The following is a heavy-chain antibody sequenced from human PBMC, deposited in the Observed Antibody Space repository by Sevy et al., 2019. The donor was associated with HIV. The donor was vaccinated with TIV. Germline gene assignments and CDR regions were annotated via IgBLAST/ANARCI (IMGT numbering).Heavy chain of an antibody. V-gene: IGHV3-53*01. J-gene: IGHJ6*02. CDR1: VFNVSSNY. D-gene: IGHD3-22*01. CDR3: ARDTITYYYDSSGYYTSGYGMDV. CDR2: IYSGANT. Sequence: GGSLRLSCAASVFNVSSNYMNWVRQAPGKGLEWVSVIYSGANTDYADSVKGRFTISRDTTKNTMYLQMNSLRAEDTAVYYCARDTITYYYDSSGYYTSGYGMDVWGQGTTVTVSS.